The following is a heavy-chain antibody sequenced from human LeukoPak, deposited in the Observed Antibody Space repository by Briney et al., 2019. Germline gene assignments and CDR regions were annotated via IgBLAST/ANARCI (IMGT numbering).Heavy chain of an antibody. J-gene: IGHJ4*02. CDR3: ARGWGSLYYFDF. CDR1: GYTFSDYF. CDR2: INPKSGVT. Sequence: ASVKVSCKASGYTFSDYFVHWVRQAPGQGLEWMGWINPKSGVTKYTQKFQGRVTIVRETATSTVYMDLSSLTSDDTAVYFCARGWGSLYYFDFWGQGTLVTVSS. D-gene: IGHD3-16*01. V-gene: IGHV1-2*02.